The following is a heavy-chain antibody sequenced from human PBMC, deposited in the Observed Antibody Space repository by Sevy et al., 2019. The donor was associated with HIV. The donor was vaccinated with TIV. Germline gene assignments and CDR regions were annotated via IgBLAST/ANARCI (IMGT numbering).Heavy chain of an antibody. J-gene: IGHJ4*02. CDR3: ASPGGYRYGSLLDY. Sequence: ASVKVSCKASGYTFTAYFIHWVRQAPGQGLEWMGWINPNSGDTNYAPKFQGRVTVTRDRSISTAYMELGRLRSDDTAVYYCASPGGYRYGSLLDYWGQGTLVTVSS. CDR2: INPNSGDT. D-gene: IGHD5-18*01. CDR1: GYTFTAYF. V-gene: IGHV1-2*02.